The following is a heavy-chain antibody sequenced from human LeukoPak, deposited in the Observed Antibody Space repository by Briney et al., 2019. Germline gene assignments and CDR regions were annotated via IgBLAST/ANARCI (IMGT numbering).Heavy chain of an antibody. CDR2: INHSGST. D-gene: IGHD3-22*01. CDR3: ARSHDSSYFDY. J-gene: IGHJ4*02. Sequence: PSETLSLTCAVYGGSFSGYYWSWIRQPPGKGLEWIGEINHSGSTNYNPSLKSRVTISVDTSKNQFSLKLSSVTAADTAVYYCARSHDSSYFDYWGQGTLVTVSS. V-gene: IGHV4-34*01. CDR1: GGSFSGYY.